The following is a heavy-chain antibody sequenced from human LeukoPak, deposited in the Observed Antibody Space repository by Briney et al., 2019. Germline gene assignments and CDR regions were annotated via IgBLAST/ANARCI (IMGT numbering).Heavy chain of an antibody. J-gene: IGHJ6*02. Sequence: ASVKVSCEASGYTFTGYYMHWVRQAPGQGLEWMGWINPNSGGTNYAQKFQGRVTMTRDTSISTAYMELSRLRSDDTAVYYCARRVPAAWGYYGMDVWGQGTTVTVSS. CDR1: GYTFTGYY. D-gene: IGHD2-2*01. CDR2: INPNSGGT. V-gene: IGHV1-2*02. CDR3: ARRVPAAWGYYGMDV.